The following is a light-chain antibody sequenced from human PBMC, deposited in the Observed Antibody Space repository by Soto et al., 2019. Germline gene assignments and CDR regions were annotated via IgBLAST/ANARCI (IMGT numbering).Light chain of an antibody. CDR3: RQYGDWPLT. CDR1: QSVGNN. J-gene: IGKJ4*01. Sequence: EIVVTQSPATLSVSPGQRATLSCRASQSVGNNFAWYQQKPGQAPRLLIFATSTRATGVPARFSGSGSGPDFTLTIDSLQSEDFAGYYCRQYGDWPLTFGGGAKVEIE. V-gene: IGKV3-15*01. CDR2: ATS.